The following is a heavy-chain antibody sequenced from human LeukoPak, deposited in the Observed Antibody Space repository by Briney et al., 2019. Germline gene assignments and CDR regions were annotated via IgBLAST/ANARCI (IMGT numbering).Heavy chain of an antibody. V-gene: IGHV1-69*13. Sequence: SVKVSCKASGGTFSSYAISWVRQAPGQGLEWMGGIIPIFGTANYAQKFQGRVTITADESTSTAYMELSSLRSDDTAVYYCARIFLSVVAPKRWFDPWGQGTLVTVSS. D-gene: IGHD4-23*01. CDR1: GGTFSSYA. CDR2: IIPIFGTA. J-gene: IGHJ5*02. CDR3: ARIFLSVVAPKRWFDP.